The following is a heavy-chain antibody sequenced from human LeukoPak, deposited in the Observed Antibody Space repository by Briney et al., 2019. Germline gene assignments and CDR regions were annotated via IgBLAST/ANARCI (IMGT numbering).Heavy chain of an antibody. CDR1: GFTFGSYA. Sequence: PGGSLRLSCAASGFTFGSYAMSWVRQAPGKGLEWVSAISGSGGSTYYADSVKGRFTISRDNSKNTLYLQMNSLRAEDTAVYYCASSLNLRLPFDYWGQGTLVTVSS. CDR2: ISGSGGST. CDR3: ASSLNLRLPFDY. J-gene: IGHJ4*02. D-gene: IGHD4-11*01. V-gene: IGHV3-23*01.